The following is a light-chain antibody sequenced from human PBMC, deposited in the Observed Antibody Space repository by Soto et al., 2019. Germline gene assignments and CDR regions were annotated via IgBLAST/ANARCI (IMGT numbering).Light chain of an antibody. CDR1: QSVDTC. Sequence: DVQTTKYPSTLSASVGDRVTITCRASQSVDTCLAWYQQKPGKAPHLLIYKASSLETGVPSRFSGSGSVTEFTLTISSLQPDDFATYYCQQFYRYPWTFGQGTKVEIK. CDR2: KAS. V-gene: IGKV1-5*03. CDR3: QQFYRYPWT. J-gene: IGKJ1*01.